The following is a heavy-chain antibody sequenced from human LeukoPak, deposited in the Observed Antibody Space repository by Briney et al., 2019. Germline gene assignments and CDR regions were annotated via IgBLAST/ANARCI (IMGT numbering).Heavy chain of an antibody. CDR1: GGSISSSSYY. J-gene: IGHJ4*02. CDR3: ARYRVNSGYDSHFDY. Sequence: PSETLSLTCTVSGGSISSSSYYWGWIRQPPGKGLEWIGGIYYSGSTYYNPSLKSRVTISVDTSKNQISLKLSSVTAADTAVYYCARYRVNSGYDSHFDYWGQGTLVTVSS. V-gene: IGHV4-39*07. D-gene: IGHD5-12*01. CDR2: IYYSGST.